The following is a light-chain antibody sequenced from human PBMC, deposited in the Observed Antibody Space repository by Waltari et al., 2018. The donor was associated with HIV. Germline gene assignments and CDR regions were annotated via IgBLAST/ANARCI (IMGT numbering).Light chain of an antibody. J-gene: IGKJ5*01. Sequence: EIVLTQSPATLSLSPGERATLSCRASQSVSSYLAWYQQKPGQAPRLLISDTSNRATGIPARFSGSGSGTDFTLTISSLEPEDFVVYYCQQRSNWLITFGQGTRLEIK. CDR2: DTS. CDR1: QSVSSY. CDR3: QQRSNWLIT. V-gene: IGKV3-11*01.